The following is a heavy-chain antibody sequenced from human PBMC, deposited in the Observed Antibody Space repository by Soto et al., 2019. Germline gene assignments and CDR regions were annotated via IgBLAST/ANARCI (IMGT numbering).Heavy chain of an antibody. J-gene: IGHJ5*02. Sequence: RASVKVSCKASGYTFTSYGISWVRQAPGQGLEWMGWISAYNGNTNYAQKLQGRVTMTTDTSTSTAYMELRSLRSDDTAVYYCARASSTKYCGGDCLNWFDTWGQGTLVTVSS. CDR1: GYTFTSYG. D-gene: IGHD2-21*02. V-gene: IGHV1-18*04. CDR2: ISAYNGNT. CDR3: ARASSTKYCGGDCLNWFDT.